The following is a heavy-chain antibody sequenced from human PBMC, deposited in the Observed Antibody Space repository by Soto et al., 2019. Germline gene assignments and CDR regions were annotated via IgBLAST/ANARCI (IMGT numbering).Heavy chain of an antibody. CDR2: IVVGSGNT. V-gene: IGHV1-58*01. D-gene: IGHD3-9*01. Sequence: SVKVSCKASGFTFTSSAVQWVRQARGQRLEWIGWIVVGSGNTNYAQKFQERVTITRDMSTSTAYMELSSLRSEDTAVYYCAAVTTGYLYYYYGMDVWGQGTTVTVS. J-gene: IGHJ6*02. CDR3: AAVTTGYLYYYYGMDV. CDR1: GFTFTSSA.